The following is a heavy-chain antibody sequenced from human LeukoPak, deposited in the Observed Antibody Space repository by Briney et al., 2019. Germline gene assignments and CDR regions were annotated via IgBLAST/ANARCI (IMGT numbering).Heavy chain of an antibody. J-gene: IGHJ3*02. V-gene: IGHV4-59*08. CDR2: IYYSGRT. Sequence: SETLSLTCTVSGGSISSYHWSWVRQPPGKGLEWIGYIYYSGRTNYNPSLKSRGTISVDTSNNQFSLKLSSVTTADTAVYYCARSLLFIAATGTGAFDIWGQGTMVTVSS. CDR1: GGSISSYH. CDR3: ARSLLFIAATGTGAFDI. D-gene: IGHD6-13*01.